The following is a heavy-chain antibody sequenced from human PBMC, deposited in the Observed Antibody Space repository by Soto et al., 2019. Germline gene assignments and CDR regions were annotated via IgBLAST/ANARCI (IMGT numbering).Heavy chain of an antibody. CDR3: AREIVTAGGNNYFDP. V-gene: IGHV1-18*01. Sequence: ASVKVSCKASGYTFTSYGISWVRQAPGQGLEWMGRISAYNGNTNYAQKLQGRVTMTTDTSTSTAYMELRSLRSDDTAVYFCAREIVTAGGNNYFDPWGPGTLVTVSS. J-gene: IGHJ5*02. CDR1: GYTFTSYG. D-gene: IGHD2-21*02. CDR2: ISAYNGNT.